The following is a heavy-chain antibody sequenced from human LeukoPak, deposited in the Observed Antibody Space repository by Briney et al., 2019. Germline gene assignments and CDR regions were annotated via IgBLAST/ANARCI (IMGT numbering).Heavy chain of an antibody. V-gene: IGHV4-34*01. CDR3: ARVLTTGIAVAG. D-gene: IGHD6-19*01. J-gene: IGHJ4*02. CDR1: GGSFSGYY. CDR2: INHSGST. Sequence: PSETLSLTCAVYGGSFSGYYWSWIRQPPGKGLEWIGEINHSGSTNYNPSLKSRVTISVDTSKNQFSLKPSSVTAADTAVYYCARVLTTGIAVAGWGQGTLVTVSS.